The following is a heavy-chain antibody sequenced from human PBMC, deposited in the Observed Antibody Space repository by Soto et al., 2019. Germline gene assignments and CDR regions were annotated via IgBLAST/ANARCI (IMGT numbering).Heavy chain of an antibody. CDR2: VNPDSGKT. CDR3: ARGNWFDP. Sequence: QVQLVQSGAEAKKPGASVKVSCKASGYTFITYDINWVRQATGQGLEWVGWVNPDSGKTDYARKFQGRVTMTRNTSISTVYMELSVLRSEDTAVYYCARGNWFDPWGQGTLVTVSS. V-gene: IGHV1-8*01. J-gene: IGHJ5*02. CDR1: GYTFITYD.